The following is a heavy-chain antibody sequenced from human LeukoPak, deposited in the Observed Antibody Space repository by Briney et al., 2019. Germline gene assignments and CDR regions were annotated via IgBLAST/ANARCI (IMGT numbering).Heavy chain of an antibody. Sequence: SQTLSLTCTVSGVSISSGGYHWSWIRQHPGKGLEWIGYIYYSGTTSYNPSLKSRVTISVDTSKKKFSLKVSSVTVADTAVYYCSRDRTLAAILNWGQGTLVTVSS. CDR2: IYYSGTT. J-gene: IGHJ4*02. D-gene: IGHD2-15*01. CDR1: GVSISSGGYH. V-gene: IGHV4-31*03. CDR3: SRDRTLAAILN.